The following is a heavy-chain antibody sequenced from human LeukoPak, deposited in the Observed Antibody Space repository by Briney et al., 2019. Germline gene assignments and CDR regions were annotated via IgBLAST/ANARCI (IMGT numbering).Heavy chain of an antibody. CDR2: IYPTGNT. V-gene: IGHV4-59*02. CDR1: GASVSTYY. CDR3: ASSNGFDWSPEYYMDV. Sequence: SETLSLTCTVSGASVSTYYWNWGRQPPGKGLEWIAYIYPTGNTKYNPSLESRVSISLDTSKNQFSLKLSSATAADTAVYYCASSNGFDWSPEYYMDVWGKGTTVIVSS. J-gene: IGHJ6*03. D-gene: IGHD3-9*01.